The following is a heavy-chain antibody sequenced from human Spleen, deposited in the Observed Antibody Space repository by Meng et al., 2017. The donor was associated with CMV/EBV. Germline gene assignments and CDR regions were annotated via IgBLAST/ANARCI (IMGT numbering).Heavy chain of an antibody. CDR1: GFTFKSYA. D-gene: IGHD3-3*01. V-gene: IGHV3-23*01. CDR3: AKVGFLEWLLPYYYYGMDV. CDR2: ISDSGDSP. Sequence: GGPLRLSCTASGFTFKSYAMTWVRQAPGKGLEWISLISDSGDSPYYADSVKGRFTISRDNSKNMVYLQMNSLRAEDTAVYYCAKVGFLEWLLPYYYYGMDVWGQGTTVTVSS. J-gene: IGHJ6*02.